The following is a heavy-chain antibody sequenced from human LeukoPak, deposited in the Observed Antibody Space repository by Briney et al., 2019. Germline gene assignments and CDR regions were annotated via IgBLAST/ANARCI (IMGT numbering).Heavy chain of an antibody. D-gene: IGHD2-15*01. Sequence: PSETLSLTCTVSGGSVNNNSYHWGWIRQPPGKGLEWIGSISYSGTTYSNPSLKSRVTISVDSSKNQLSLRLTSVTAADTAVYYCARGVGVVVVTTSPPWEYFQHWGQGTLVSVSS. CDR3: ARGVGVVVVTTSPPWEYFQH. CDR2: ISYSGTT. V-gene: IGHV4-39*07. CDR1: GGSVNNNSYH. J-gene: IGHJ1*01.